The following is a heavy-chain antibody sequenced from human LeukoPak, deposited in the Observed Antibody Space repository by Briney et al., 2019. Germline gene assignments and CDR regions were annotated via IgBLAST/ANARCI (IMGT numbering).Heavy chain of an antibody. D-gene: IGHD2/OR15-2a*01. CDR2: IHAGGSDL. Sequence: PGGSLRLSCAASGFTFSSSPMGWVRQAPGKGLERVSSIHAGGSDLFYGDSVQGRFTISRDNSKNTLSLQLNSLRVEDTAVYFCAKGGHHFNPFFCCGQGTLVTVSS. CDR3: AKGGHHFNPFFC. J-gene: IGHJ4*02. CDR1: GFTFSSSP. V-gene: IGHV3-23*01.